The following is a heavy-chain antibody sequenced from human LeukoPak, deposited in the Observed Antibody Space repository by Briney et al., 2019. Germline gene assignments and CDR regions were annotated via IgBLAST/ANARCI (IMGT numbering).Heavy chain of an antibody. CDR2: SCDSGST. D-gene: IGHD5-18*01. V-gene: IGHV4-39*01. CDR3: ARIGYIYSSGTFADY. CDR1: GVSISSSSYY. Sequence: SETLSLTCTVSGVSISSSSYYWGWLRQPPGKGLEWTGSSCDSGSTYDNPALKSRVTISVDTSKNQFSLKLSSVTAAATAVYYCARIGYIYSSGTFADYWCQGTVVIVSS. J-gene: IGHJ4*02.